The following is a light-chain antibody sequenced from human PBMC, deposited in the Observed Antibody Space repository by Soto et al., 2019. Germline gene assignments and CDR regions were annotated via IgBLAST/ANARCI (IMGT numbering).Light chain of an antibody. J-gene: IGKJ1*01. CDR2: WAS. Sequence: DIVMTQSPDSLAVSLGERATINCKSSQSVLYSSNNKNYLAWYQQKSGQPPKLLIYWASTRESGVPDRFSGSGSGTDFTLTISSLQDEDVAVYYCQKYYSPWTFGQGTKVEIK. CDR3: QKYYSPWT. CDR1: QSVLYSSNNKNY. V-gene: IGKV4-1*01.